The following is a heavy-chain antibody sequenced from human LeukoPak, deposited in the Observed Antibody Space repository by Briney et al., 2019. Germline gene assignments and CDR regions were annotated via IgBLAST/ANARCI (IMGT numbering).Heavy chain of an antibody. J-gene: IGHJ3*02. CDR1: GGSISSYY. V-gene: IGHV4-39*01. CDR3: ASHDIVVVPAALGAFDI. CDR2: IYYSGST. D-gene: IGHD2-2*01. Sequence: SETLSLTCTVSGGSISSYYWGWIRQPPGKGLEWIGSIYYSGSTYYNPSLKSRVTISVDTSKNQFSLKLSSVTAADTAVYYCASHDIVVVPAALGAFDIWGQGTMVTVSS.